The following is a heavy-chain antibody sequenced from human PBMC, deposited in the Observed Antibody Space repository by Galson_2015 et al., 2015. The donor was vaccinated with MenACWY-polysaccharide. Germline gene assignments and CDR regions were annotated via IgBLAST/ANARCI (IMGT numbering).Heavy chain of an antibody. CDR2: INADGKST. J-gene: IGHJ4*02. V-gene: IGHV3-74*01. CDR1: GFTFSSYW. D-gene: IGHD6-19*01. Sequence: LRLSCAASGFTFSSYWLHWVRQAPGKGLVWVSRINADGKSTSYADSVKGRFTISRDNAKNTLYLQMNSLRGEDTAVYYCARVREQWLVGGPFDHWGQGTLVTVSS. CDR3: ARVREQWLVGGPFDH.